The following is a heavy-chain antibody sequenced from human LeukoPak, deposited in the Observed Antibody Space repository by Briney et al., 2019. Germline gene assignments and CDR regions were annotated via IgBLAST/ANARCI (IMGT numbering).Heavy chain of an antibody. CDR2: FSGGTGST. CDR3: AKGYDYVWGSYRLHAFDI. Sequence: GGSLRLSCVASGFTFSGYAMSWVRQAPGKGLEWVSTFSGGTGSTYYADSVKGRFTISRDNSRNTLYLQMNSLRAEDTAVYYCAKGYDYVWGSYRLHAFDIWGQGTMVTVSS. J-gene: IGHJ3*02. D-gene: IGHD3-16*02. V-gene: IGHV3-23*01. CDR1: GFTFSGYA.